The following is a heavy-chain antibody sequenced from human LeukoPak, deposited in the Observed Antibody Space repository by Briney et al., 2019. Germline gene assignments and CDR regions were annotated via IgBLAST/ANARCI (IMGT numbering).Heavy chain of an antibody. CDR2: IYYTGST. D-gene: IGHD3-9*01. V-gene: IGHV4-59*08. CDR3: VRRVRYFGQNDY. Sequence: PSETLSLTCTVSGASMRDYYWSWIRQPPGKGLEWIGYIYYTGSTNYSPSLKSRVTMSVDTSKNQISLKLSSVTAADSAVYYCVRRVRYFGQNDYWGQGTLVTVSS. J-gene: IGHJ4*02. CDR1: GASMRDYY.